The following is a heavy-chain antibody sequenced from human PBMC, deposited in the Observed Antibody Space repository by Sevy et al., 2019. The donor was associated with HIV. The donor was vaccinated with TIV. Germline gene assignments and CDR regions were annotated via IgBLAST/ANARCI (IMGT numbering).Heavy chain of an antibody. CDR2: IYQSGNT. J-gene: IGHJ3*02. D-gene: IGHD3-9*01. CDR3: ASFGRLLIISGDVFEI. Sequence: SETLSLTCAVSAYSVSSAYSWGWIRQPPGKGLEWIGNIYQSGNTYYNPSLKSRVTISVYTSNNQFSLRLTSVTAADTAVYHCASFGRLLIISGDVFEIWGQGTMVTVSS. CDR1: AYSVSSAYS. V-gene: IGHV4-38-2*01.